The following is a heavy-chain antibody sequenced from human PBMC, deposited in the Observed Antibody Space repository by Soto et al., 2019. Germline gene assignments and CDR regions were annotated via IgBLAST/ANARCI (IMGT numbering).Heavy chain of an antibody. CDR1: GFIFTNYA. J-gene: IGHJ4*02. V-gene: IGHV3-30-3*01. CDR2: TSFDGNTK. Sequence: QVQLVESGGGVVQPGRSLRLSCAASGFIFTNYAILWVRQAPGKGLEWVAVTSFDGNTKFYADSVKGRFTISRDNSKNTVYLDMNSLRAEDTGVYYCVRDATFNWGQGTQVTVSS. CDR3: VRDATFN.